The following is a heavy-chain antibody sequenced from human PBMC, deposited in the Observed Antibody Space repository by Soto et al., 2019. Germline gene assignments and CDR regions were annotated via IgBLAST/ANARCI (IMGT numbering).Heavy chain of an antibody. D-gene: IGHD3-9*01. J-gene: IGHJ5*02. CDR3: ARGLYDILSGLPFDP. CDR2: IYYSGST. V-gene: IGHV4-59*01. CDR1: GGSISSYY. Sequence: SETLSLTCTVSGGSISSYYWNWIRQPPGKGLEWIGYIYYSGSTNYNPSLKSRVTISVDTSKNQFSLKLSSVTAADTAVYYCARGLYDILSGLPFDPWGPGVLVTVSS.